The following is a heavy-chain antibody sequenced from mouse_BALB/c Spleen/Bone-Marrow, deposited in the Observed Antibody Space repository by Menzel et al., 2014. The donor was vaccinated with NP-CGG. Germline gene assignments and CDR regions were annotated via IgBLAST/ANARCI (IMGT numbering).Heavy chain of an antibody. CDR1: GFTFSNYG. J-gene: IGHJ2*01. D-gene: IGHD2-1*01. Sequence: EVQLVESGGGLVQPGGSLKLSCAASGFTFSNYGMSWVRRTPDKRLELVATINGNGGSTYYPDSVKGRFTISRDTAKNTLYLQMSSLKSEETAMYYCVRGNYGNYVDYFDFWGQGTTLTVSS. CDR3: VRGNYGNYVDYFDF. V-gene: IGHV5-6-3*01. CDR2: INGNGGST.